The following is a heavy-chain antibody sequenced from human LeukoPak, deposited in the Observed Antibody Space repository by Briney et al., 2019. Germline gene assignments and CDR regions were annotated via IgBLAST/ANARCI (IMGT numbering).Heavy chain of an antibody. J-gene: IGHJ4*02. CDR3: ARGKSENVGTAMVQTDPYYFDY. CDR2: INHSGST. Sequence: PSETLSLTCAVYGGSFSGYYWSWIRQPPGKGLEWIGEINHSGSTNYNPSLKSRVTISVDTSKNQFSLKLSSVTAADTAVYYCARGKSENVGTAMVQTDPYYFDYWGQGTLVTVSS. CDR1: GGSFSGYY. D-gene: IGHD5-18*01. V-gene: IGHV4-34*01.